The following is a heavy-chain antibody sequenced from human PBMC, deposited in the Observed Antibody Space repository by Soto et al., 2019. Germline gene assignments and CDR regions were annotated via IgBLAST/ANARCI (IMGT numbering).Heavy chain of an antibody. V-gene: IGHV1-2*02. CDR2: INPNSGGT. J-gene: IGHJ5*02. Sequence: QVQLVQSGAEVKKPGASVKVSCKASGYTFTGYYMHWVRQAPGQGLEWMGWINPNSGGTNYAQQFQVRVPMTRYTSISPAYMELSRLRSDDTAVYYCARDLPLHPIARLICFDPWGQGTLVTVSS. D-gene: IGHD2-8*01. CDR3: ARDLPLHPIARLICFDP. CDR1: GYTFTGYY.